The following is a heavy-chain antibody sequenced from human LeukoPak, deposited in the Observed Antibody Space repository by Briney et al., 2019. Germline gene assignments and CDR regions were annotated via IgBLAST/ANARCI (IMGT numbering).Heavy chain of an antibody. CDR2: ITSGGAP. D-gene: IGHD4-17*01. J-gene: IGHJ3*01. CDR1: GFTFSAYA. V-gene: IGHV3-23*01. CDR3: ARDPNGDYIGAFEF. Sequence: GGSLRLSCAASGFTFSAYAVMWVRQAPGQGLEWVSAITSGGAPRYADSVKGRFTISRDNSKNMLYLQMNSLRAGDTARYFCARDPNGDYIGAFEFWGQGTGITVSS.